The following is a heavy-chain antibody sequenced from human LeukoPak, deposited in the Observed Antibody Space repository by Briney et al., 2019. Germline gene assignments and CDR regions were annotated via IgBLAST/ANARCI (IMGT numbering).Heavy chain of an antibody. CDR1: GYTFTGYY. V-gene: IGHV1-2*02. D-gene: IGHD5-12*01. Sequence: GASAKVSCKASGYTFTGYYMHWVRQAPGQGLEWMGWINPNSGGTNYAQKFQGRVTMTRDTSISTAYMELSRLRSDDTAVYYCARGVRGFYYYGMDVWGQGTTVTVSS. J-gene: IGHJ6*02. CDR2: INPNSGGT. CDR3: ARGVRGFYYYGMDV.